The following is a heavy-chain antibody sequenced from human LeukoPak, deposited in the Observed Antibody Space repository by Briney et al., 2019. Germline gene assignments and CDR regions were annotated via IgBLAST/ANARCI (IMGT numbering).Heavy chain of an antibody. D-gene: IGHD4-17*01. CDR1: GGSISSYY. J-gene: IGHJ4*02. Sequence: SETLSLTCTVSGGSISSYYWSWIRQPPGKGLEWIGYIYYSGSTNYNPSLKSRVTISVDTSKNQFSLKLSSVTAADTAVYYCARGNSATTTFDFWGQGTLVTVSS. CDR2: IYYSGST. CDR3: ARGNSATTTFDF. V-gene: IGHV4-59*08.